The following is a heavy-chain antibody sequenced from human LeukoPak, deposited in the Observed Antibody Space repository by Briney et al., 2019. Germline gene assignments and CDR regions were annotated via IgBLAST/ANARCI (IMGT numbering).Heavy chain of an antibody. CDR1: GGSISSGGYS. V-gene: IGHV4-30-2*01. CDR2: VYHSGST. J-gene: IGHJ3*02. D-gene: IGHD4-11*01. CDR3: ARDSDYNAFDI. Sequence: SQTLSLTCAVSGGSISSGGYSWSWIRQPPGKGLEWIGYVYHSGSTYYNPSLKSRVTISVDRSKNQFSLKLSSVTAADTAVYYCARDSDYNAFDIWGPRDNGHRLF.